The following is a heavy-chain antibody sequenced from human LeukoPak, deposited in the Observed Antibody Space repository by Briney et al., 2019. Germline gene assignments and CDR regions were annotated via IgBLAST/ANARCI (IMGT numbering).Heavy chain of an antibody. CDR2: INPNSGGT. J-gene: IGHJ3*02. CDR1: GYTFTGYY. CDR3: ARYDEVYYGDYLDAFDI. Sequence: GASVKVSCKASGYTFTGYYMHWVRQAPGQGLEWMGRINPNSGGTTYAQKFQGRVTMTRDTSISTAYMELSRLRSDDTAVYYCARYDEVYYGDYLDAFDIWGQGTMVTVSS. D-gene: IGHD4-17*01. V-gene: IGHV1-2*06.